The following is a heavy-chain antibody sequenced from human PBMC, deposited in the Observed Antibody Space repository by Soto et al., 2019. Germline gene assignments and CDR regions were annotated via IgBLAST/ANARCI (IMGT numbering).Heavy chain of an antibody. CDR2: ISTDGSFT. D-gene: IGHD6-6*01. V-gene: IGHV3-74*01. J-gene: IGHJ3*02. Sequence: EVQLVESGGGLVQPGGSLRLSCAASGFVFSSHWIHWVRQAPGQGPVGVSRISTDGSFTSYADFVKGRITISRDKAKNTLYLQMNSLRAEDTAVYYCARPRSMSSSGFDIWGQGTMVTVSS. CDR3: ARPRSMSSSGFDI. CDR1: GFVFSSHW.